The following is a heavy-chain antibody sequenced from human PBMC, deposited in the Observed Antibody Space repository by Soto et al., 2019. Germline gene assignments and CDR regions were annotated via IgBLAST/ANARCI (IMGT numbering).Heavy chain of an antibody. Sequence: GGSLRLSCAASGFTFSDYYMSWIRQAPGKGLEWVSYISSSSSYANYADSVKGRFTISRDNAKNSLYLQMNSLRAEDTAVYYCARDFRSTGKIDYWGQGTLVTGSS. CDR3: ARDFRSTGKIDY. CDR1: GFTFSDYY. V-gene: IGHV3-11*06. D-gene: IGHD1-1*01. J-gene: IGHJ4*02. CDR2: ISSSSSYA.